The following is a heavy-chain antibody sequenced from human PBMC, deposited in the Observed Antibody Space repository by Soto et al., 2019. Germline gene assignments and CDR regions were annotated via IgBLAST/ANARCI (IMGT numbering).Heavy chain of an antibody. J-gene: IGHJ2*01. CDR2: ISYDGSNK. V-gene: IGHV3-30*03. D-gene: IGHD2-21*01. CDR3: FNFQAEDGIRDL. Sequence: KGLEWVAVISYDGSNKYYADSVKGRFTISRDKSENPLYLQMNSLRAEDTAVYYFFNFQAEDGIRDL.